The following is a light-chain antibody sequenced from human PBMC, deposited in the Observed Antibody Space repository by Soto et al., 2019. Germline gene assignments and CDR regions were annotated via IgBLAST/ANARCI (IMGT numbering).Light chain of an antibody. Sequence: QSALTQPPSVSGAPGQRVTISCTGSSSNIGAGYDVHWYQKLPGTAPKLLISGNSNRPSGVPDRFSGSKSGTSASLAITGLQAEDEADYYCQSYDSSLSGWVVFGGGTKLTVL. J-gene: IGLJ2*01. CDR1: SSNIGAGYD. V-gene: IGLV1-40*01. CDR2: GNS. CDR3: QSYDSSLSGWVV.